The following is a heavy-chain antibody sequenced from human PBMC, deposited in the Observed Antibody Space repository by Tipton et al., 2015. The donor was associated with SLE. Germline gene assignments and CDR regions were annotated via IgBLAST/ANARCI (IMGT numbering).Heavy chain of an antibody. CDR3: VREDYGDFHYGMDV. CDR2: IKQDGSEK. CDR1: GFTFSSYW. V-gene: IGHV3-7*01. Sequence: GSLRLSCAASGFTFSSYWMSWVRQAPGKGLEWVANIKQDGSEKYYVDSVKGRFTISRDNAKNSLYLHMNSLRAEDTAVYYCVREDYGDFHYGMDVWGQGTTVTVSS. D-gene: IGHD4-17*01. J-gene: IGHJ6*02.